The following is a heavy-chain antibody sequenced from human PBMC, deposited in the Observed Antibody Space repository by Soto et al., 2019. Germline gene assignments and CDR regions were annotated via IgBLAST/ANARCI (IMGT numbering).Heavy chain of an antibody. CDR1: GGSISSGRYY. CDR2: ISYSGST. Sequence: QVQLQESGPGLVKPSQTLSLTCIVSGGSISSGRYYWSWIRQHPGKGLEWIGYISYSGSTYYNPSLKSRVTISVDTSKNQFSLRLSSVTAADTTVYYCARGNYGEIDYWGQGTLVTVSS. D-gene: IGHD4-17*01. CDR3: ARGNYGEIDY. V-gene: IGHV4-31*03. J-gene: IGHJ4*02.